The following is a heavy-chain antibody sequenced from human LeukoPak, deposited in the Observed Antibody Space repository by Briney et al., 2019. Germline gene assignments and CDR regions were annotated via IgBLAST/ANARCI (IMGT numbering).Heavy chain of an antibody. V-gene: IGHV3-30-3*01. CDR3: ASTSRGVIDY. CDR1: GFTFSNYA. Sequence: GRSLRLSCAASGFTFSNYAMHWVRQAPGKGLEWLAVMSFDGNNEYYADSVKGRFTISRDNSKNTLYLQMNSLRGEDAAVYYCASTSRGVIDYWGQGTLVTVSS. J-gene: IGHJ4*02. CDR2: MSFDGNNE. D-gene: IGHD3-10*01.